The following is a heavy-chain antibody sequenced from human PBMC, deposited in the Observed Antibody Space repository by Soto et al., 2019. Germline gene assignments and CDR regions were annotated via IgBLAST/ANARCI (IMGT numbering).Heavy chain of an antibody. J-gene: IGHJ4*02. D-gene: IGHD3-16*02. V-gene: IGHV4-59*08. CDR2: LSYSATT. CDR3: AGIMIAFGGVIGQFDY. CDR1: GGSISSYY. Sequence: SETLSLTCTVSGGSISSYYWSWIRQPPRQGLQWLGYLSYSATTNYSPSLKSRVTISVHTSKNQFSLKLSSVTAADTAVYYCAGIMIAFGGVIGQFDYWGQGTLVTVS.